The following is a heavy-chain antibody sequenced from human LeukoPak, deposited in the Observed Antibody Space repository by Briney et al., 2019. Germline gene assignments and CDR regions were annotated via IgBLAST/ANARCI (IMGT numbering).Heavy chain of an antibody. D-gene: IGHD2-15*01. CDR3: ARHIVVVVAATGWFDP. V-gene: IGHV3-7*01. J-gene: IGHJ5*02. CDR1: GFTFSSYW. Sequence: GGSLRLSCAASGFTFSSYWMSWVRQAPGKGLEWVATIKQDGSEKYYVDSVKGRFTISRDNAKNSLYLQMNSLRAEDTAVYYCARHIVVVVAATGWFDPWGQGTLVTVSS. CDR2: IKQDGSEK.